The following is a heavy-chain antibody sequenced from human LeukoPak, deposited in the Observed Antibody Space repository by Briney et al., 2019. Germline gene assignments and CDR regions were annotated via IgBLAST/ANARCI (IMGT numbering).Heavy chain of an antibody. J-gene: IGHJ6*03. CDR2: INHSGST. Sequence: PSETLSLTCAVYGGSFSGYYWSWIRQPPGKGLEWIGEINHSGSTNYNPSLKSRVTISVDTSKNQISLKLSSVTAADTAVYYCARYVLSGSYYYYYYYMDVWGKGTTVTVSS. CDR1: GGSFSGYY. V-gene: IGHV4-34*01. D-gene: IGHD1-26*01. CDR3: ARYVLSGSYYYYYYYMDV.